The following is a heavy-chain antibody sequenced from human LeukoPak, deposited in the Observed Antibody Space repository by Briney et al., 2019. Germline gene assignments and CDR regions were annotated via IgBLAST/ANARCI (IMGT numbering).Heavy chain of an antibody. V-gene: IGHV3-7*01. Sequence: GGSLRLSCAASGSTFSSYWMSWVRQAPGKGLEWVANIKQDGSEKYYVDSVKGRFTISRDNAKNSLYLQMNSLRAEDTAVYYCARDPGGPQLLWFGELPTSYYYMDVWGKGTTVTVSS. CDR3: ARDPGGPQLLWFGELPTSYYYMDV. CDR2: IKQDGSEK. D-gene: IGHD3-10*01. J-gene: IGHJ6*03. CDR1: GSTFSSYW.